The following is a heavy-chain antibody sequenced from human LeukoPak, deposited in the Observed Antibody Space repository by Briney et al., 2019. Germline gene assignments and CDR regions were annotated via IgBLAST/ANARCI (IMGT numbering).Heavy chain of an antibody. Sequence: SETLSLTCTVSGGSISSSYWSWIRQPPGKGLEWIGYMYYSGSTNFNPSLKSRVTISADTSKNQFSLKLSSVTAADTAVYYCARGGSEELFFDYWGQGTLVTVSP. J-gene: IGHJ4*02. D-gene: IGHD3-10*01. CDR1: GGSISSSY. V-gene: IGHV4-59*01. CDR3: ARGGSEELFFDY. CDR2: MYYSGST.